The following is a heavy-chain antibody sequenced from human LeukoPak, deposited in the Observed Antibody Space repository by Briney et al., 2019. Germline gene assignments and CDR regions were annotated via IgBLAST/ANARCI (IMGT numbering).Heavy chain of an antibody. CDR1: GTSISSFY. J-gene: IGHJ5*02. CDR3: ARGGRNWFDP. Sequence: SETLSLTCAVPGTSISSFYWSWIRQPPGKGLEWIGFIFYSGSTNHNPSLQSRVTMSVDTSKNQFSLKLSSVTAADTAVYYCARGGRNWFDPWGQGTLVTVSS. V-gene: IGHV4-59*01. CDR2: IFYSGST. D-gene: IGHD3-16*01.